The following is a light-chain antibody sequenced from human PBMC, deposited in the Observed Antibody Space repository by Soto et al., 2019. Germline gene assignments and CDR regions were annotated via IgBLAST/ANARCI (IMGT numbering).Light chain of an antibody. J-gene: IGKJ1*01. V-gene: IGKV1-5*03. CDR3: QQYNSYSPWT. CDR2: KAS. Sequence: DIQMTQSPSTLSASVGDRVTITCRASQSISSWLARYQQKPGKAPKLLIYKASSLESGVPSRFSGSGSGTELTLTISSLQPDDFATYYCQQYNSYSPWTFGQGTKVEIK. CDR1: QSISSW.